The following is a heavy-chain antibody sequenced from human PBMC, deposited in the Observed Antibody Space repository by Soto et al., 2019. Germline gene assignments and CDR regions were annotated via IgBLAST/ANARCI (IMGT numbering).Heavy chain of an antibody. V-gene: IGHV3-48*03. J-gene: IGHJ3*02. CDR2: ISSSGSTI. CDR1: GFTFSSYE. CDR3: ARGSTMIVVVIGAFDI. D-gene: IGHD3-22*01. Sequence: GGSLRLSCAASGFTFSSYEMNWVRQAPGKGLEWVSYISSSGSTIYYADSVKGRFTISRDNAKNSLYLQMNSLRAEDTAVYYCARGSTMIVVVIGAFDIWGQGTMVTVSS.